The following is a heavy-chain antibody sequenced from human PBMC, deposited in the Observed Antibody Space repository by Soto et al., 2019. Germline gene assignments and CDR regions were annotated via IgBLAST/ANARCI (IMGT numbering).Heavy chain of an antibody. CDR2: IYYSGST. D-gene: IGHD5-18*01. J-gene: IGHJ6*02. V-gene: IGHV4-59*01. CDR1: GGSISSYY. CDR3: ARGFYSEGYGMDV. Sequence: SETLSLTCTVSGGSISSYYWSWIRQPPGKGLEWIGYIYYSGSTNYNPSLKSRVTISVDTSKNQFSLKLSSVTAADTAVYYCARGFYSEGYGMDVWGQGTTVTVSS.